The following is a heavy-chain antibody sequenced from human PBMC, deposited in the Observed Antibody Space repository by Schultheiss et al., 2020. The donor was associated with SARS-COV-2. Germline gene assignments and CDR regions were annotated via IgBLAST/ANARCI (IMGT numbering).Heavy chain of an antibody. CDR3: ARLTGGIAVAGTDYMDV. V-gene: IGHV4-59*08. Sequence: GSPRLSCTVSGGSISSYYWSWIRQPPGKGLEWIGYIYYSGSTNYNPSLKSRVTISVDTSKNQFSLKLSSVTAADTAVYYCARLTGGIAVAGTDYMDVWGKGTTVTVSS. CDR2: IYYSGST. D-gene: IGHD6-19*01. CDR1: GGSISSYY. J-gene: IGHJ6*03.